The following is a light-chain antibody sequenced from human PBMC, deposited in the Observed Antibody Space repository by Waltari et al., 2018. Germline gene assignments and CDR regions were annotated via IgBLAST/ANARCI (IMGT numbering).Light chain of an antibody. Sequence: QLVLTQSPSASASVGASVRLTCTLSRGLRTYAMEWHQHQPEKGPRSLMKVNSDGTHNKGDGIPDRFSGSSSGTERYLTISSLQPEDEADYYCQTWGLGYVIFGGGTKLTVL. J-gene: IGLJ2*01. CDR1: RGLRTYA. CDR2: VNSDGTH. CDR3: QTWGLGYVI. V-gene: IGLV4-69*01.